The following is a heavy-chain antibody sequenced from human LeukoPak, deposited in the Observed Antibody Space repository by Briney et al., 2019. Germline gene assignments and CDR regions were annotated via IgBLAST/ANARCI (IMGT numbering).Heavy chain of an antibody. J-gene: IGHJ4*02. CDR1: GYTFTGYY. CDR2: INPNSGGT. CDR3: AREDSSGLYYFDY. Sequence: GASVKVSCKASGYTFTGYYMHWVRQAPGQGLEWMGRINPNSGGTNYAQKFQGRVTMTRDTSISTAYMELSRLRSDDTAVYYCAREDSSGLYYFDYWGQGTLVTVSS. D-gene: IGHD3-22*01. V-gene: IGHV1-2*06.